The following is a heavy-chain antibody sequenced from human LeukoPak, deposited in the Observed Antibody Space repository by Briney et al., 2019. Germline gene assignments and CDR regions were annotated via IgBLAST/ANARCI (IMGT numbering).Heavy chain of an antibody. CDR1: GYTFTGYY. Sequence: ASVKVSCEASGYTFTGYYMHWVRQAPGQGLEWMGRINPNSGGTNYAQKFQGRVTMTRDTSISTAYMELSRLRSDDTAVYYCARDCSSTSCHHDAFDIWGQGTMVTVSS. CDR2: INPNSGGT. J-gene: IGHJ3*02. V-gene: IGHV1-2*06. CDR3: ARDCSSTSCHHDAFDI. D-gene: IGHD2-2*01.